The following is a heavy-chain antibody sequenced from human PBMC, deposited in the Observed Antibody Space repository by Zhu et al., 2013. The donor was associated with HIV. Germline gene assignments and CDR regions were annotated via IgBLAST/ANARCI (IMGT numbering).Heavy chain of an antibody. D-gene: IGHD2-8*01. J-gene: IGHJ6*02. Sequence: QVQLVQSGAEVKKPGSSVKVSCKASGGTFSSYAISWVRQAPGQGLEWMGGIIPIFGTANYAQKFQGRVTITADKSTSTAYMELSSLRSEDTAVYYCAREPRKYCTNGVCYRTDTGPGRGDYYYYGMDVWGRRDRRSPSP. V-gene: IGHV1-69*06. CDR3: AREPRKYCTNGVCYRTDTGPGRGDYYYYGMDV. CDR1: GGTFSSYA. CDR2: IIPIFGTA.